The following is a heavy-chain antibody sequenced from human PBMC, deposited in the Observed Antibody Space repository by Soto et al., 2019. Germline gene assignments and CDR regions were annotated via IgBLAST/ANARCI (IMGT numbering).Heavy chain of an antibody. CDR1: GFTFSNAW. V-gene: IGHV3-15*01. J-gene: IGHJ6*02. D-gene: IGHD3-3*01. Sequence: PVGSLRLSCAASGFTFSNAWMSWVRQAPGKGLEWVGRIKSKTDGGTTDYAAPVKGRFTISRDDSKNTLYLQMNSLKTEDTAVYYCTTGYDFWRGRYYYYYGMDVWGQGTTVTVSS. CDR2: IKSKTDGGTT. CDR3: TTGYDFWRGRYYYYYGMDV.